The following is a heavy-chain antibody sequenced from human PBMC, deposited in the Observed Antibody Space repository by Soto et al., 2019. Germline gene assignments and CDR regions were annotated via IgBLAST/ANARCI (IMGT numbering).Heavy chain of an antibody. J-gene: IGHJ4*02. CDR1: GVSISSYY. D-gene: IGHD3-22*01. Sequence: SETLSLTCTVSGVSISSYYWSWIRQPPGKGLEWIGYIYYSGSTNYNPSLKSRVTISVDTSKNQFSLKLSSVTAADTAVYYCARDSGYYDSSGYLVPFDYWGQGTLVTVSS. CDR3: ARDSGYYDSSGYLVPFDY. V-gene: IGHV4-59*01. CDR2: IYYSGST.